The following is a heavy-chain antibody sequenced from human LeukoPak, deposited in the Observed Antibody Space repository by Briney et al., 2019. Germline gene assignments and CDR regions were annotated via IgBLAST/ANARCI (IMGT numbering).Heavy chain of an antibody. J-gene: IGHJ4*02. D-gene: IGHD5-12*01. CDR3: ARGNRGYETFDY. CDR2: VYASGNT. V-gene: IGHV4-4*07. CDR1: GGSITPYY. Sequence: SETLSLTCTVSGGSITPYYCSWIRQPAGKGLEWIGRVYASGNTKYNPSLKSRVAMSVDTSKSQVSLNMTSATAADTAVYFCARGNRGYETFDYWGQGALVTVSS.